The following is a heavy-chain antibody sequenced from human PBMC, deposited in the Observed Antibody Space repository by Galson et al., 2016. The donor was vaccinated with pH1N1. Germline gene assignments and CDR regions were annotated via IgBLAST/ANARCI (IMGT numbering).Heavy chain of an antibody. V-gene: IGHV3-7*01. CDR3: ARRYFDY. Sequence: SLRLSCAAPGFTFSNYGMHWVRQAPGKGLQWVANINQDGDKKYYVGSVEGRFTISRDNAKNSLYLQMNNLRDEDTAMYFCARRYFDYWGQGALVTVSS. CDR1: GFTFSNYG. CDR2: INQDGDKK. D-gene: IGHD3-9*01. J-gene: IGHJ4*02.